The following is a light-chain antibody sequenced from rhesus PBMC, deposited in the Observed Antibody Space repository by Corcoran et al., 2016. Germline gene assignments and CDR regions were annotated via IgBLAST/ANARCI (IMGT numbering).Light chain of an antibody. CDR1: QGISNY. Sequence: DIQITQSPSSLSASVGDTVTITCRASQGISNYLAWYQQNPGKAPNPLLNSASSLERGVPSRFSGSASRTDVTLTISSLQPECCAVYYCQQHNSSPYSFGQGTKVEIK. CDR3: QQHNSSPYS. CDR2: SAS. V-gene: IGKV1S14*01. J-gene: IGKJ2*01.